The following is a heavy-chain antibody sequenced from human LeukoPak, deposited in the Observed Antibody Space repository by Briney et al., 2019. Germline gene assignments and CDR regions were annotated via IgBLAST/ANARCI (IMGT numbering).Heavy chain of an antibody. CDR2: ISYDGSNK. D-gene: IGHD3-22*01. CDR3: ARDFAMIVVVYYSDY. Sequence: GGSLRLSCAASGFTFSSYAMHWVRQAPGKGLEWVAVISYDGSNKYYADSVKGRFTISRDDSKNTLYLQMNSLRAEDTAVYYCARDFAMIVVVYYSDYWGQGTLVTVSS. V-gene: IGHV3-30*04. J-gene: IGHJ4*02. CDR1: GFTFSSYA.